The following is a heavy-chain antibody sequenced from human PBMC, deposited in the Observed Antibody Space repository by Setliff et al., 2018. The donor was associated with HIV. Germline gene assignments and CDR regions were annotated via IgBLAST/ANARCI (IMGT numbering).Heavy chain of an antibody. D-gene: IGHD2-15*01. V-gene: IGHV4-34*01. J-gene: IGHJ4*02. CDR2: INHSGGT. CDR1: GGSFSGYY. CDR3: ARRVVLAAAFDY. Sequence: KSSETLSLTCAVYGGSFSGYYWSWIRQPPGKGLEWIGEINHSGGTNYNPSLKSRVTMSVDTSKNQFSLELRSVTAADTAVYYCARRVVLAAAFDYWGQGALVTVSS.